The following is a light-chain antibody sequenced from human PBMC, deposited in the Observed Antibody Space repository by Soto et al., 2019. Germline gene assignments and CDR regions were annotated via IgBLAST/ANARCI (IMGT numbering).Light chain of an antibody. V-gene: IGLV1-40*01. CDR3: QSYDNSLSSWV. Sequence: QSVLTQPPSVSGAPGQRVTISCTGSSSNIGAGYDVHWYLQLPGSAPRLLIYGNTNRPSGVPDRFSGSRSGTSGSLAITGLQADDEADYYCQSYDNSLSSWVFGGGTKLTVL. J-gene: IGLJ3*02. CDR2: GNT. CDR1: SSNIGAGYD.